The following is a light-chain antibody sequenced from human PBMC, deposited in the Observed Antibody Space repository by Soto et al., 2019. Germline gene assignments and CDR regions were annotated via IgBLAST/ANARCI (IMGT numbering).Light chain of an antibody. J-gene: IGLJ1*01. CDR2: DVS. Sequence: QSVLTQPASVNGVPGGSITISCTGASSDVGGYNYVSWYQQHPGKAPKVLISDVSNRPSGISNRFSGSKSGNTASLTISGLQAEDEADYYCSSYTSIDTWVFGTGTKVTVL. CDR3: SSYTSIDTWV. V-gene: IGLV2-14*01. CDR1: SSDVGGYNY.